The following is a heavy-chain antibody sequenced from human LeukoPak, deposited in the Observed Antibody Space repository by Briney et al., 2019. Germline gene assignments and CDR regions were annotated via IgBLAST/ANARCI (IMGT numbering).Heavy chain of an antibody. CDR2: MYYSGSS. CDR3: AREGVAAAGAFDN. Sequence: SETLSLTCTVSGGSIRGYYWSWIRQPPGKGLEWIAHMYYSGSSKYSPYLKSRATISRDTSKNQFSLKLTSVTVADTAVYFCAREGVAAAGAFDNWGQGTLVTVSS. D-gene: IGHD6-13*01. V-gene: IGHV4-59*01. J-gene: IGHJ4*02. CDR1: GGSIRGYY.